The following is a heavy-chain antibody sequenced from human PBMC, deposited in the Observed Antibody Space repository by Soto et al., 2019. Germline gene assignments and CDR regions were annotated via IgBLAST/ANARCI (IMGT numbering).Heavy chain of an antibody. J-gene: IGHJ4*02. Sequence: ASVKVSCKASGYTFTSYGISWVRQAPGQGLEWMGWISAYNGNTNYAQKLQGRVTMTTDTSTSTAYMELRSLRSDDTAVYYCARPRGYCSGGSCGFDYWGQGNLVTVSS. V-gene: IGHV1-18*01. CDR3: ARPRGYCSGGSCGFDY. D-gene: IGHD2-15*01. CDR1: GYTFTSYG. CDR2: ISAYNGNT.